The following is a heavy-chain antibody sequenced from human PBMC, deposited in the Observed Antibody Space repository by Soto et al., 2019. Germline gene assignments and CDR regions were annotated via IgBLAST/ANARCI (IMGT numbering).Heavy chain of an antibody. J-gene: IGHJ6*02. CDR2: VTANVGST. V-gene: IGHV3-23*01. Sequence: PGGSLRLSCAATGFTFSVYAMTWVRQAPGKGLEWVSAVTANVGSTYSADSVKGRFTISRDNSKNTLFLQMNSLRAEDTAVYYCASLGVGDWANYYYYYGMDVWGQGTTVTVSS. CDR1: GFTFSVYA. CDR3: ASLGVGDWANYYYYYGMDV. D-gene: IGHD2-21*02.